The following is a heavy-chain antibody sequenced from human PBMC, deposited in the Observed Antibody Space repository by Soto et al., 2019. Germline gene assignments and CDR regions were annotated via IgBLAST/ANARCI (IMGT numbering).Heavy chain of an antibody. CDR3: ASSLYSGSYYFDY. CDR1: DGSIRSGDYY. CDR2: IYYSGST. J-gene: IGHJ4*02. D-gene: IGHD1-26*01. Sequence: PSESLSLTGTVADGSIRSGDYYWSWIRQPPGKGLEWIGYIYYSGSTYYNPSLKSRVTISVDTSKNQFSLKLSSVTAADTAVYYCASSLYSGSYYFDYWGQGTLVTVSS. V-gene: IGHV4-30-4*01.